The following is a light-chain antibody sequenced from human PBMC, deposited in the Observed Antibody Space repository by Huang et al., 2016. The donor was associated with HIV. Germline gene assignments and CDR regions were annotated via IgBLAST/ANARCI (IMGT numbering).Light chain of an antibody. CDR2: TAS. Sequence: DIQMTQSPSTLSASVGDRVTITCRASQSVGNWLAWYPQKPGQAPNLLIYTASTLQNGVPSRFSGSGSETEFTLTINSLQPDDFATYYCQQYNRFYTFGQGTRLDIK. CDR3: QQYNRFYT. V-gene: IGKV1-5*03. CDR1: QSVGNW. J-gene: IGKJ2*01.